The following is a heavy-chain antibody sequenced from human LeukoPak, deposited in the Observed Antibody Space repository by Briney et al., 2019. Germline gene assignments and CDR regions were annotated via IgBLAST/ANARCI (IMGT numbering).Heavy chain of an antibody. D-gene: IGHD3-22*01. CDR1: GFTFSSYA. CDR2: ISGSGGST. J-gene: IGHJ5*02. Sequence: GGSLRLSCAASGFTFSSYAMSWVRQAPGKGLEWVSAISGSGGSTYYADSVKGRFTISRDNSKNTLYLQMNSLRSDDTAVYYCARAFGDYYDSSGYHKAYSWFDPWGQGTLVTVSS. CDR3: ARAFGDYYDSSGYHKAYSWFDP. V-gene: IGHV3-23*01.